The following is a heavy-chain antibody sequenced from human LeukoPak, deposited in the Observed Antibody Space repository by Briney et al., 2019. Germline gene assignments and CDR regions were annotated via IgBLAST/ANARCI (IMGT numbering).Heavy chain of an antibody. CDR3: AKPRVRSKWAGLGY. V-gene: IGHV3-43*02. J-gene: IGHJ4*02. Sequence: PGGSLRLSCAASGFTFDDYAMHWVRQAPGKGLEWVSLISGDGGETYYADSVKGRFTISRDNSKNSLYLQIHSPRSEDTALYYCAKPRVRSKWAGLGYWGQGALVTLSS. CDR2: ISGDGGET. D-gene: IGHD6-19*01. CDR1: GFTFDDYA.